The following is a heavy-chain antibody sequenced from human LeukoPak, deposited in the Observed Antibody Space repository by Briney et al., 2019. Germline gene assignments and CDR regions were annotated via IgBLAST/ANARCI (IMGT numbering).Heavy chain of an antibody. Sequence: TPSETLSLTCTVSGGSITIHHWRWIRQPPGKGLEWLGSVYYSGSNNYSTSLKSRITISVDTSKNQFSLNLRSVTAADTAVFYCAERGGGFWGQGTLVTVSS. CDR2: VYYSGSN. J-gene: IGHJ4*02. V-gene: IGHV4-59*11. CDR3: AERGGGF. CDR1: GGSITIHH. D-gene: IGHD3-16*01.